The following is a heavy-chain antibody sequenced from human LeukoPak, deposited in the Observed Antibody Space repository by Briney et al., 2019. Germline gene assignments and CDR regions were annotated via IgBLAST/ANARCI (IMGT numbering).Heavy chain of an antibody. CDR1: GGSISTYY. D-gene: IGHD5-12*01. CDR3: ARVYGSGYDFRGAFDI. J-gene: IGHJ3*02. CDR2: IYYSGST. Sequence: PSETLSLTCTVSGGSISTYYWSWIRQPPGKGLEWIGYIYYSGSTNYNPSLKSRVTISVDTSKNQFSLKLSSVTAADTAVYYCARVYGSGYDFRGAFDIWGQGTMVTVSS. V-gene: IGHV4-59*01.